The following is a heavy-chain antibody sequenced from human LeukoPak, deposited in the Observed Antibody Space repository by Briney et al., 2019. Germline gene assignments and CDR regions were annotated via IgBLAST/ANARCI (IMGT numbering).Heavy chain of an antibody. J-gene: IGHJ3*02. CDR3: ARARYYDARGDAFDI. D-gene: IGHD3-16*01. CDR2: ISTSSDYT. V-gene: IGHV3-21*01. CDR1: GFTFSSYW. Sequence: GGSLRLSCAASGFTFSSYWMNWVRQVPGKGLEWVSSISTSSDYTYYVDSVKGRFTISRDNAKNSLFLQMNSLRAEDTAVYFCARARYYDARGDAFDIWGQGTMVTVSS.